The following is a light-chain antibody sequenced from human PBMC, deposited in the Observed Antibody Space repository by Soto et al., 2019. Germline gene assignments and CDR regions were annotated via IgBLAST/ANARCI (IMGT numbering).Light chain of an antibody. J-gene: IGLJ2*01. CDR1: SSDVGGYNY. V-gene: IGLV2-8*01. CDR2: EVS. CDR3: SSYAGSNLV. Sequence: QSVLTQPPSASGSPGQSVTISCTRTSSDVGGYNYVSWYQQHPGKAPKVMIYEVSKRPSGVPDRFSGSKSGNTASLTVSGLQAEDEADYYCSSYAGSNLVFGGGTKVTVL.